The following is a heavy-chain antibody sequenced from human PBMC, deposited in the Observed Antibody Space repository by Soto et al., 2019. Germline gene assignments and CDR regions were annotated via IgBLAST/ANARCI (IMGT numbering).Heavy chain of an antibody. CDR3: ARSEAARRTEDSFNFYAMDV. CDR1: GGTFSTFA. CDR2: IIPLFRAS. V-gene: IGHV1-69*06. Sequence: QVQLVQSGAEVKKPGSSVKVSCKASGGTFSTFAISWVRQAPGQGLEWMGGIIPLFRASNYAQKFKGRVTITVDKSTDTAYMEVSTLRSEDTAVYFSARSEAARRTEDSFNFYAMDVWGQGTTVTVSS. D-gene: IGHD6-6*01. J-gene: IGHJ6*02.